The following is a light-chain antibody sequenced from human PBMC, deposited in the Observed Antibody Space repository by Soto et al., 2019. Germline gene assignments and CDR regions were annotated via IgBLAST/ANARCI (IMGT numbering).Light chain of an antibody. J-gene: IGKJ1*01. Sequence: EIVMTQSPATLSVSPGERATLSCRASQSVSSNLAWYQQKPGQAPRLLIYGASTRATGIPARFSGSGSGTEFTLTIPILQSEDFAVYYCQQYNNWPPRAWTFGQGTKVEIK. CDR3: QQYNNWPPRAWT. CDR1: QSVSSN. CDR2: GAS. V-gene: IGKV3-15*01.